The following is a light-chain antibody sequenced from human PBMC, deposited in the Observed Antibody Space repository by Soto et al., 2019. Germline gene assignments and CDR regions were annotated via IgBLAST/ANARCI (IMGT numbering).Light chain of an antibody. CDR2: KGS. CDR3: QHYNSYSEA. CDR1: QTISSW. J-gene: IGKJ1*01. Sequence: DIQMTQSPSTLSGSVGDRVTITSRPSQTISSWLAWYQQKPGKAPKLLIYKGSTLKSGGPSRFSGSGSGTEFTLTISSLQPDDFATYYCQHYNSYSEAFGQGTKVDIK. V-gene: IGKV1-5*03.